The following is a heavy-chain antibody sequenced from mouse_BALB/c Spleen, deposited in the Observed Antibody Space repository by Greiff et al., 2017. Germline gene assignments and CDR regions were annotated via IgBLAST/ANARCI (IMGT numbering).Heavy chain of an antibody. Sequence: VQLQQSGPELVKPGASVKLPCTASGFNITDTYMHWVKQRPEKSLEWIGRIDPANGSTKYDPKFQGKATITADTSSNTAYLQLSSLTSEDTAVYYCARGRYAWFAYWGQGTLVTVSA. CDR2: IDPANGST. CDR3: ARGRYAWFAY. CDR1: GFNITDTY. D-gene: IGHD2-14*01. J-gene: IGHJ3*01. V-gene: IGHV14-3*02.